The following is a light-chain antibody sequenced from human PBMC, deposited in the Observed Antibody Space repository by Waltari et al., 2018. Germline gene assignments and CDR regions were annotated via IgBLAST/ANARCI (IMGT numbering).Light chain of an antibody. CDR2: DVS. Sequence: QAALTQPPSVSGSPGHSVAIPCTGPCIDIACYHYVSWYQQHPGKAPKLMIYDVSKRPSGVSDRISGSKSGNTASLTISGLQAEDEADYYCSSYAGSNTWVFGGGTRLTVL. J-gene: IGLJ2*01. CDR1: CIDIACYHY. CDR3: SSYAGSNTWV. V-gene: IGLV2-11*01.